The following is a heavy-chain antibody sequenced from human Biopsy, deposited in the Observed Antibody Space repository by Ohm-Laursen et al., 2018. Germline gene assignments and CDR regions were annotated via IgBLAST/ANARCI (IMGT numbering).Heavy chain of an antibody. CDR2: IFYRGST. D-gene: IGHD6-19*01. Sequence: SETLSLTCTVSGGSISNNNYYWGWIRQPPGKGLEWIGSIFYRGSTHYKPSLKSRVNISVDTSKNQFSLKLSSVTAADTAIYYCARGMRSSGWPYFDSWGQGTLVTVSS. V-gene: IGHV4-39*07. CDR1: GGSISNNNYY. CDR3: ARGMRSSGWPYFDS. J-gene: IGHJ4*02.